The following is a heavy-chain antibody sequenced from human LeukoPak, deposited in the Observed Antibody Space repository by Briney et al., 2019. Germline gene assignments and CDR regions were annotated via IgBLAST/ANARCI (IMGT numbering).Heavy chain of an antibody. Sequence: GGSLRLSCAASGFTFSSYGMHWVRQAPGQGLEWVAVIWYGGSNKYYADSVKGRFTISRDNSKNTLYLQMNSLRAEDTAVYYCARDAGYSSSWLGYYYYGMDVWGQGTTVTVSS. CDR2: IWYGGSNK. D-gene: IGHD6-13*01. V-gene: IGHV3-33*01. CDR1: GFTFSSYG. J-gene: IGHJ6*02. CDR3: ARDAGYSSSWLGYYYYGMDV.